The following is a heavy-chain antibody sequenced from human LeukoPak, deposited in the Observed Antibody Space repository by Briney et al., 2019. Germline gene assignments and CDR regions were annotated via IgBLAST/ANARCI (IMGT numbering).Heavy chain of an antibody. CDR1: GFTFSSYW. CDR3: ARGGTYYYYYYMDV. CDR2: INREVTTT. J-gene: IGHJ6*03. V-gene: IGHV3-74*03. Sequence: GGSLRLSCAASGFTFSSYWTHWVRQAPGKGLMWVSRINREVTTTQYADAVKGRFTISRDNAKNTLYLQMNSLRVEDTAVYYCARGGTYYYYYYMDVWGKGTTVTVSS.